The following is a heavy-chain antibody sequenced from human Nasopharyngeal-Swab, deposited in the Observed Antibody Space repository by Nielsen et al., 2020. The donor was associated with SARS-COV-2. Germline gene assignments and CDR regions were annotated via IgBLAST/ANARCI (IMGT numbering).Heavy chain of an antibody. CDR3: ARDPHAERITIFGVVIRPGTFDI. D-gene: IGHD3-3*01. CDR2: INHSGST. Sequence: WIRQPPGKGLEWIGEINHSGSTYYNPSLKSRVTISVDTSKNQFSLKLTSVTAADTALYYCARDPHAERITIFGVVIRPGTFDIWGQGTMVTVSS. J-gene: IGHJ3*02. V-gene: IGHV4-34*01.